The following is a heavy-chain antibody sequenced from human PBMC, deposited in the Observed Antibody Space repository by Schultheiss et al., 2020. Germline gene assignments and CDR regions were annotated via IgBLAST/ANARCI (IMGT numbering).Heavy chain of an antibody. CDR1: GYTFTGYY. Sequence: ASVKVSCKASGYTFTGYYMHWVRQAPGQGLEWMGWINPNSGGTNYAQKFQGRVTMTRDTYISTAYMELSRLRSDDTAVYYCARDFYDFWSGSPWWGYWGQGTLVTVSS. D-gene: IGHD3-3*01. J-gene: IGHJ4*02. CDR3: ARDFYDFWSGSPWWGY. CDR2: INPNSGGT. V-gene: IGHV1-2*02.